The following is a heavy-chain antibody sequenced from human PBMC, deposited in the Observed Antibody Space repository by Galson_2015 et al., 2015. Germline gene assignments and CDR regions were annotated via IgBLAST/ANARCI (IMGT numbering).Heavy chain of an antibody. Sequence: SLRLSCAASGFTFDDYTMHWVRQAPGKGLEWVSLISWDGGSTYYADSVKGRFTISRDNSKNSLYLQMNSLRTEDTALYYCAKDMAYYDFWSGPPGGMDVWGQGTTVTVSS. V-gene: IGHV3-43*01. D-gene: IGHD3-3*01. J-gene: IGHJ6*02. CDR3: AKDMAYYDFWSGPPGGMDV. CDR2: ISWDGGST. CDR1: GFTFDDYT.